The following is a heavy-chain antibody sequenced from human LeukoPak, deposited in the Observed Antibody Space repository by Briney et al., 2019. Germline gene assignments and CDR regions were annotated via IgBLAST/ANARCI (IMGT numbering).Heavy chain of an antibody. CDR3: ARVMKSYYYDSSGPFDY. Sequence: ASVKVSCKASGYTFTGYYMHWVRQAPGQGLEWMGWINPNSGGTNYAQKFQGRVTMTRDTSISTAYMELSSLRSEDTAVYYCARVMKSYYYDSSGPFDYWGQGTLVTVSS. CDR1: GYTFTGYY. V-gene: IGHV1-2*02. CDR2: INPNSGGT. J-gene: IGHJ4*02. D-gene: IGHD3-22*01.